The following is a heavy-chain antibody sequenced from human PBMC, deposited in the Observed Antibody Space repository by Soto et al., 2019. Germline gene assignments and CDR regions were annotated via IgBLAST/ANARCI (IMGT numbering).Heavy chain of an antibody. CDR1: GYSFTRYW. V-gene: IGHV5-51*01. D-gene: IGHD6-13*01. CDR3: ARGQPYYYCLDV. Sequence: PLESLKISFKGSGYSFTRYWLGWVRQMPWKGPGWMGIIYPGDSDTRYSPSFQGQLTISADKTISTAYLQWSSLKASDTAMYSCARGQPYYYCLDVWGQGTTVTVSS. CDR2: IYPGDSDT. J-gene: IGHJ6*02.